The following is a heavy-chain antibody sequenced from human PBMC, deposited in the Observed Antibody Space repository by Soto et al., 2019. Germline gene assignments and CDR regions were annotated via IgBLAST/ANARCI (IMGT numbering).Heavy chain of an antibody. J-gene: IGHJ3*02. Sequence: EVQLVESGGGLVKPGESLRLSCVASDSTFSSYSMNWVRQAPGRGLEWVSSISSRSSVIFYAESMRGRFTISRDNAKNSLYLQMNSLRGEDTAVYYCLRGGRGYTKDDTLDIWGQGTMVTVSS. D-gene: IGHD2-2*02. CDR1: DSTFSSYS. V-gene: IGHV3-21*01. CDR2: ISSRSSVI. CDR3: LRGGRGYTKDDTLDI.